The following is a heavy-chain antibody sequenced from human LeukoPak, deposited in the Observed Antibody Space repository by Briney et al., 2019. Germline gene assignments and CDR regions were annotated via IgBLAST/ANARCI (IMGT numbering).Heavy chain of an antibody. D-gene: IGHD6-19*01. CDR2: IKQDGSEK. V-gene: IGHV3-7*01. CDR1: GFTFSSYW. J-gene: IGHJ4*02. Sequence: PGGSLRLSCAASGFTFSSYWMSWVRQAPGKGLEWVANIKQDGSEKYYVDSVKGRFTISRDNAKNSLYLQMNSLRAEDTAVYYCARGEVNKSLWGSGWYYFDYWGQGTLVTVSS. CDR3: ARGEVNKSLWGSGWYYFDY.